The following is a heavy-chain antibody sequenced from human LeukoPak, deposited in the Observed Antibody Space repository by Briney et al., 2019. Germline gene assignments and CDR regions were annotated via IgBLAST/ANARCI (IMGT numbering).Heavy chain of an antibody. J-gene: IGHJ3*02. Sequence: QPGGSLRLSCAASGFTFSDYYMSWIRQAPGKGLEWVSYISSSGSTIYYADSVKGRFTISRDNAKNSLYLQMNSLRAEDTAGYYCARDGEYVVAVAGTHDAFDIWGQGTMVTVSS. CDR2: ISSSGSTI. D-gene: IGHD6-19*01. CDR3: ARDGEYVVAVAGTHDAFDI. CDR1: GFTFSDYY. V-gene: IGHV3-11*04.